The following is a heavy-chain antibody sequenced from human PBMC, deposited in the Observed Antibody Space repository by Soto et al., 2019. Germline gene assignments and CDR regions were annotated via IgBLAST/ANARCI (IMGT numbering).Heavy chain of an antibody. CDR2: ISGSGGST. D-gene: IGHD3-22*01. CDR1: AFPFTSYA. J-gene: IGHJ3*02. Sequence: GGALTLSCAASAFPFTSYAMSWVRQAPGEGLDSFSAISGSGGSTYYADSAKGRFTLSRDNSKITLYLQINSLRAEDTAVYYYAKVGDSSGYYYPGAFDIWGQGTMVTVSS. V-gene: IGHV3-23*01. CDR3: AKVGDSSGYYYPGAFDI.